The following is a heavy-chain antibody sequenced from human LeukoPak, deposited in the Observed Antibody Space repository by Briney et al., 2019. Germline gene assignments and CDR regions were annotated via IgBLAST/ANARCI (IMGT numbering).Heavy chain of an antibody. D-gene: IGHD3-16*01. Sequence: ASVKVSCKASGGTFSSYAISWVRQAPGQGLEWMGRIIPILGIANYAQKFQGRVTITADKSTSTAYMELSSLRSEDTAVYYCASYGTFYAFDIWGQGTMVTVSS. CDR3: ASYGTFYAFDI. CDR2: IIPILGIA. V-gene: IGHV1-69*04. J-gene: IGHJ3*02. CDR1: GGTFSSYA.